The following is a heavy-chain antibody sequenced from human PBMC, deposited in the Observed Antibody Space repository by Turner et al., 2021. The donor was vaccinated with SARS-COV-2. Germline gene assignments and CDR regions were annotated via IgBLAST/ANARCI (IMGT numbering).Heavy chain of an antibody. Sequence: QVQLVESGGGVVQPGRSLRTSCAASGFTFSSYGMHWVRQAPGKGLEWVAVISYDGSNKYYADSVKGRFTISRDNSKNTLYLQMNSLRAEDTAVYYCAKGIAAAGTMGSWGQGTLVTVSS. CDR1: GFTFSSYG. V-gene: IGHV3-30*18. D-gene: IGHD6-13*01. J-gene: IGHJ5*02. CDR2: ISYDGSNK. CDR3: AKGIAAAGTMGS.